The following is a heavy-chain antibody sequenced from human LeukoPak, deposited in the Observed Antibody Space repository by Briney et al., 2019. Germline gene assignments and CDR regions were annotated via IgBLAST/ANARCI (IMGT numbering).Heavy chain of an antibody. Sequence: KPSETLSLTCTVSGGSLSNYYWSWFRQPPGKGLEWIGYLYYSGSTNYNPSLKSRVTISVDTSKNQFSLKLSSVTAADTAVYYCARDQGYCSGGSCHNWFDPWGQGILVTVSS. J-gene: IGHJ5*02. D-gene: IGHD2-15*01. CDR2: LYYSGST. CDR3: ARDQGYCSGGSCHNWFDP. V-gene: IGHV4-59*13. CDR1: GGSLSNYY.